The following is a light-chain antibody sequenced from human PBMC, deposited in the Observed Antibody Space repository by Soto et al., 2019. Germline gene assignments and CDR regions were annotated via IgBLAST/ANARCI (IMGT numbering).Light chain of an antibody. Sequence: DIVMTQSPLSLPVIPGAPASISCWSSQSLLHSNGYNYLDWYLQKPGQSPQLLIYLGSNRASGVPDRFSGSGSGTDFTLRISRVEAEDVGVYYCLQTLQTPRTFGQGTRVEIK. J-gene: IGKJ1*01. CDR2: LGS. CDR3: LQTLQTPRT. V-gene: IGKV2-28*01. CDR1: QSLLHSNGYNY.